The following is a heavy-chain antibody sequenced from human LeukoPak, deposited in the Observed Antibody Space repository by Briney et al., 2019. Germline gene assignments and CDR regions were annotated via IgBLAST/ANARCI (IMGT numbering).Heavy chain of an antibody. Sequence: HPGGSLRLSCAASGFTLSGYNMNWVRQAPGKGLEWISYISGSGRTIYYADSVKGRFSISRDNAKNSLYLQMNSLRAEDTAVYYCARDLPVEYASETTGWYFDLWGRGALVTVSS. J-gene: IGHJ2*01. CDR2: ISGSGRTI. CDR1: GFTLSGYN. D-gene: IGHD4-23*01. CDR3: ARDLPVEYASETTGWYFDL. V-gene: IGHV3-48*01.